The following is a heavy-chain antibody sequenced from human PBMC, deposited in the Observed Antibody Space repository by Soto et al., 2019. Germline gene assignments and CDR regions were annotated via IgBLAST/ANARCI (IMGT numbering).Heavy chain of an antibody. Sequence: SETLSLTCAVYGGSFSGYYWSWIRQPPGKGLEWIGEINHSGSTDYNPSLKSRVTISVDTSENQFSLKLSSVTAADTAVYYCARFRNRYSGSYSAPFDYWGQGTLGTVS. CDR3: ARFRNRYSGSYSAPFDY. CDR2: INHSGST. CDR1: GGSFSGYY. J-gene: IGHJ4*02. D-gene: IGHD1-26*01. V-gene: IGHV4-34*01.